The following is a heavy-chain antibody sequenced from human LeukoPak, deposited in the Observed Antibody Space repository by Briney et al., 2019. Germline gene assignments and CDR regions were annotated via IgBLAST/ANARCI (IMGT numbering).Heavy chain of an antibody. Sequence: ASVKASCKASGYTFTGYYMHWVRQAPGQGLEWMGWINPNSGGTNYAQKLQGRVTMTRNTSISTAYMELSRLRSDDTAVYYCARDGGWYSYGGSFDYWGQGTLVTVSS. V-gene: IGHV1-2*02. CDR1: GYTFTGYY. D-gene: IGHD5-18*01. J-gene: IGHJ4*02. CDR3: ARDGGWYSYGGSFDY. CDR2: INPNSGGT.